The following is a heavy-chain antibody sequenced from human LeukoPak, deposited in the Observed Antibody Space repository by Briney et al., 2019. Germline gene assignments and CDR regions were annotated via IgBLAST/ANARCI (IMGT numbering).Heavy chain of an antibody. CDR1: GVSISSGSYY. V-gene: IGHV4-61*02. CDR2: IYTSGST. J-gene: IGHJ3*02. CDR3: AREWELRGHDAFDI. Sequence: SQTLSLTCTVSGVSISSGSYYWSWIRQPAGKGLEWIGRIYTSGSTNYNPSLKSRVTISVDTSKNQFSLKLSSVTAADTAVYYCAREWELRGHDAFDIWGQGTMVTVSS. D-gene: IGHD1-26*01.